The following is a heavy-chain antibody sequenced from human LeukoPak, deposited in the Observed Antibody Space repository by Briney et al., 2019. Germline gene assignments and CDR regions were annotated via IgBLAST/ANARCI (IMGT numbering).Heavy chain of an antibody. J-gene: IGHJ4*02. CDR1: GFTVSSNY. Sequence: GGSLRLSCAASGFTVSSNYMSWVRQAPGKGLEWVAVIWYDGSNKYYADSVKGRFTISRDNSKNTLYLQMNSLRAEDTAVYYCAKDFTYYGSGSYYDYYFDYWGQGTPVTVSS. CDR2: IWYDGSNK. CDR3: AKDFTYYGSGSYYDYYFDY. V-gene: IGHV3-33*06. D-gene: IGHD3-10*01.